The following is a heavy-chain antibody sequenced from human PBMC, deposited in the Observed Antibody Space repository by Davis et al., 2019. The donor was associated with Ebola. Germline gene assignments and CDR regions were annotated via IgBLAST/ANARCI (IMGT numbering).Heavy chain of an antibody. Sequence: ASVKVSCKASGVTFNNYAISWVRQAPGQGLEWMGIINPSGGSTSYAQKFQGRVTMTRDTSTSTVYMELSSLRSEDTAVYYCARDRRKRGREDYFDYWGQGTLVTVSS. D-gene: IGHD3-16*01. CDR2: INPSGGST. J-gene: IGHJ4*02. V-gene: IGHV1-46*02. CDR1: GVTFNNYA. CDR3: ARDRRKRGREDYFDY.